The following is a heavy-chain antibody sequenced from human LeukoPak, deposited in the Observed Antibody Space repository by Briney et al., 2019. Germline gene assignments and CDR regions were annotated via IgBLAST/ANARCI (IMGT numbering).Heavy chain of an antibody. CDR2: IYTSGST. CDR3: AREGPMFDSGSYSKSLGY. D-gene: IGHD3-10*01. V-gene: IGHV4-4*07. CDR1: GGSISRYY. Sequence: SETLCLTCAVSGGSISRYYVSWVRQPGGKGLEWIGLIYTSGSTNYNPSLKSRVTMSVDTSKNQFSLKLSSVTAADTAVYYCAREGPMFDSGSYSKSLGYWGQGILVTVSS. J-gene: IGHJ4*02.